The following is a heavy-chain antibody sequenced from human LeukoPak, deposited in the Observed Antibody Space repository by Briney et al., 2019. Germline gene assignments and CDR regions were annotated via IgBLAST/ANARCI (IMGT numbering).Heavy chain of an antibody. CDR1: GYTFTSYV. J-gene: IGHJ4*02. CDR3: ARDNLATIAGWGLDY. Sequence: GASVKVSCKASGYTFTSYVISWVRQAPGQGLEWMGWISAYNGNTYYAPNLQGRVTMTTDTSTSTAYMELRSLRSDDMAVYYCARDNLATIAGWGLDYWGQGTLVTVSS. D-gene: IGHD1-26*01. CDR2: ISAYNGNT. V-gene: IGHV1-18*03.